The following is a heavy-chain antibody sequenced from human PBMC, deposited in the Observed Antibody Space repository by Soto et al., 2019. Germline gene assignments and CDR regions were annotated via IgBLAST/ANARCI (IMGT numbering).Heavy chain of an antibody. CDR2: ISYDGSNK. V-gene: IGHV3-30-3*01. CDR1: GFTFSSYA. CDR3: ARALPGGYFDY. D-gene: IGHD3-10*01. Sequence: GGSLRLSCAASGFTFSSYAMHWVRQAPGKGLEWVAVISYDGSNKYYADSVKGRFTISRDNSKNTLYLQMNSLRAEDTAVYYCARALPGGYFDYWGQGTLVTVSS. J-gene: IGHJ4*02.